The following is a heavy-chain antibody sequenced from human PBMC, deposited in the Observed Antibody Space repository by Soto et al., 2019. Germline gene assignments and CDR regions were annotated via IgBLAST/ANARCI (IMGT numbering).Heavy chain of an antibody. D-gene: IGHD2-2*02. CDR1: GGSVSSGSYY. Sequence: SETLSLTCTVSGGSVSSGSYYWSWIRQPPGKGLEWIGYIYYSGSTNYNPSLKSRVTISVDTSKNQFSLKLSSVTAADTAVYYCARLRRWGYCSSTSCYRSSYYYYGMAVWGQGTTVTVSS. CDR3: ARLRRWGYCSSTSCYRSSYYYYGMAV. V-gene: IGHV4-61*01. CDR2: IYYSGST. J-gene: IGHJ6*02.